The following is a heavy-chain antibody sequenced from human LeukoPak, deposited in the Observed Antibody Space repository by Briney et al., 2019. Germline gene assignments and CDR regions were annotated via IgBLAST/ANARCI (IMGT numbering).Heavy chain of an antibody. CDR1: GFTVSSNS. CDR2: IYSAGST. J-gene: IGHJ4*02. CDR3: ARDPFSSSSFDY. D-gene: IGHD6-6*01. V-gene: IGHV3-53*01. Sequence: GGSLRLSCTVSGFTVSSNSMSWVRQAPGKGLEWVSFIYSAGSTHYSDSVKGRFTISIDNSKNTLYLQMNSLRAEDTAVYYCARDPFSSSSFDYWGQGTLVTVSS.